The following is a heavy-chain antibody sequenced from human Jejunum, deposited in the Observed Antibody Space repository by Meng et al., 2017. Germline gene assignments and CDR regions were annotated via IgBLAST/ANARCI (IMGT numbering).Heavy chain of an antibody. CDR3: VRGEFAMLARFDF. D-gene: IGHD2-2*01. J-gene: IGHJ4*02. CDR2: IYHGGNT. Sequence: QVQLPESGPGLVKPSGTLPLTCAVSGGYINKENWWSWVRQSPERGLEWIGEIYHGGNTNYNPSLKRRVTMSVDESTNQMSLKLTSVTAADTAVYYCVRGEFAMLARFDFWGQGTLVTVSS. CDR1: GGYINKENW. V-gene: IGHV4-4*02.